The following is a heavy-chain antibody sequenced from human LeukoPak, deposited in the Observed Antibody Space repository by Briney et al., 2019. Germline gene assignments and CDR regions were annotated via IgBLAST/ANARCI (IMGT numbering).Heavy chain of an antibody. J-gene: IGHJ4*02. V-gene: IGHV3-9*01. CDR1: GFVFDDYA. D-gene: IGHD6-19*01. Sequence: PGRSLRLSCAASGFVFDDYAMHWVRQAPGKGLEWVSGISWNSGNIGYADSVKGRFTISRDNAKNSLYLQMNSLRAEDTAVYYCAKDPGVFSSGEVVYWGQGTLVTVSS. CDR3: AKDPGVFSSGEVVY. CDR2: ISWNSGNI.